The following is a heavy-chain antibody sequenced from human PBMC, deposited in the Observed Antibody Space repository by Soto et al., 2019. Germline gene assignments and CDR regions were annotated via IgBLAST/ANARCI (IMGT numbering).Heavy chain of an antibody. D-gene: IGHD5-12*01. V-gene: IGHV1-46*01. CDR3: ARAREMATISRPGP. Sequence: ASVKVPCKASGYTFTSYYMHWVRQAPGQGLEWMGKINPSGGSTSYAQKFQGRVTMTRDTPTSTFNKELSSLRSKDTAVYYWARAREMATISRPGPWGQGTLVTVSS. J-gene: IGHJ5*02. CDR1: GYTFTSYY. CDR2: INPSGGST.